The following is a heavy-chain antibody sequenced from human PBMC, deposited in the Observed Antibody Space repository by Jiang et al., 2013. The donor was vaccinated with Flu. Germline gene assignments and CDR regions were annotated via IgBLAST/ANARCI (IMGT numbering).Heavy chain of an antibody. J-gene: IGHJ4*02. CDR2: ISYDGRNT. Sequence: LVESGGGVVQPGRSLRLSCAGSGFSFRDHGMHWVRQAPGKGLEWVAVISYDGRNTYYADSVKGRLTLSRDNAKNTVFLQMNSLRPEDTAVYYCAKEYIDSHSFDSWGEGTLVTVSS. CDR3: AKEYIDSHSFDS. D-gene: IGHD3-9*01. V-gene: IGHV3-30*18. CDR1: GFSFRDHG.